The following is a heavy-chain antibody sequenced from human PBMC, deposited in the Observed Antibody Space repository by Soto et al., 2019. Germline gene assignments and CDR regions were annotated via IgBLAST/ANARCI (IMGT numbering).Heavy chain of an antibody. J-gene: IGHJ6*02. V-gene: IGHV1-3*01. CDR3: ARLTSIAARPSYYYYYGMDV. Sequence: ASVKVSFKASGYTLTSYAMHWVRQAPGQRLEWMGWINAGNGNTKYSQKFQGRVTITRDTSASTAYMELSSLRSEDTAVYYCARLTSIAARPSYYYYYGMDVWG. D-gene: IGHD6-6*01. CDR1: GYTLTSYA. CDR2: INAGNGNT.